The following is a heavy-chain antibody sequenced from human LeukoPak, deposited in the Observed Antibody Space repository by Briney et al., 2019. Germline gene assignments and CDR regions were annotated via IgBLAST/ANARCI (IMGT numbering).Heavy chain of an antibody. D-gene: IGHD3-10*01. J-gene: IGHJ4*02. Sequence: SETLSLTCTVSGGSISSSSYYWGWIRQPPGKGLEWIGSIYYSGSTYYNPSLKSRVTISVDTSKNRFCLKLSSVTAADTAVYYCARSLGGGFGEFFDYWGQGTLVTVSS. CDR3: ARSLGGGFGEFFDY. CDR1: GGSISSSSYY. V-gene: IGHV4-39*01. CDR2: IYYSGST.